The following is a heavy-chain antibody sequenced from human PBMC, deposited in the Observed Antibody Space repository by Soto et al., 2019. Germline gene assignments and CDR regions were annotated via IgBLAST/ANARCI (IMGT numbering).Heavy chain of an antibody. CDR3: ARDIVCSGGSCSWFWFDP. CDR1: GGSISRYY. Sequence: LXLTCTLSGGSISRYYWSWILQPAVKGLEWIGRIYTSGSTNYNPSLKSRVTMSVDTSKNQFSLKLSSVTAADTAVYYCARDIVCSGGSCSWFWFDPWGQGTLVTVS. J-gene: IGHJ5*02. D-gene: IGHD2-15*01. CDR2: IYTSGST. V-gene: IGHV4-4*07.